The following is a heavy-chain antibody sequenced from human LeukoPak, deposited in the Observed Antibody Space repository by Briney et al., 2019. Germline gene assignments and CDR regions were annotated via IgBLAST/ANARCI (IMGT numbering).Heavy chain of an antibody. CDR1: GFTFSSYA. Sequence: GGSLRLSCAASGFTFSSYAMHWVRQAPGKGLEWVALISYDGSNKYFADSVKGRFTISRDNSKNTLYLQMNSLRAEDTAVYYCAREMVAAILEYQHFDYWGQGTLVTVSS. D-gene: IGHD2-15*01. J-gene: IGHJ4*02. CDR3: AREMVAAILEYQHFDY. V-gene: IGHV3-30*04. CDR2: ISYDGSNK.